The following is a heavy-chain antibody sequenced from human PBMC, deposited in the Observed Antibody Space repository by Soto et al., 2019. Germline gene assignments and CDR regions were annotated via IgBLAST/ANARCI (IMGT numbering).Heavy chain of an antibody. CDR1: GYTFSSSG. Sequence: ASVKVSCKASGYTFSSSGITWVRQAPGQGLEWMGWISTYNGNTNYAQKLLGRVTMTTDTSTRAAYMELRSLKSDDTAVYYCARKYSGSSWFDPWGQGTLVTVSS. CDR3: ARKYSGSSWFDP. D-gene: IGHD6-6*01. J-gene: IGHJ5*02. V-gene: IGHV1-18*01. CDR2: ISTYNGNT.